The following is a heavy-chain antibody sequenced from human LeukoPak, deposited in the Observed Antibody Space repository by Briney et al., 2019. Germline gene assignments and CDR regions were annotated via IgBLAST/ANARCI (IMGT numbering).Heavy chain of an antibody. V-gene: IGHV3-43*01. Sequence: PGGSLRLSCAASGFTFDDYTMHWVRQAPGKGLEWVSLISWDGGSTYYADSVKGRFTISRDNSKNSLYLQMNSLRTEDTALYYCAIGYQYYYMDVWGKGTTVTVSS. J-gene: IGHJ6*03. CDR3: AIGYQYYYMDV. D-gene: IGHD5-18*01. CDR2: ISWDGGST. CDR1: GFTFDDYT.